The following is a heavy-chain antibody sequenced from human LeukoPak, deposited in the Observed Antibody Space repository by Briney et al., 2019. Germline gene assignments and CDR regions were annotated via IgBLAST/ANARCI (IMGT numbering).Heavy chain of an antibody. V-gene: IGHV3-30*04. J-gene: IGHJ6*04. CDR1: GFTFSSYA. CDR2: ISYDGSNK. Sequence: GGSLRLSCAASGFTFSSYAMHWVRQAPGKGLERVAVISYDGSNKYYADSVKGRFTISRDNSKNTLYLQMNSLRAEDTAVYYCARELGRGSGSLYYGMDVWGKGTTVTVSS. CDR3: ARELGRGSGSLYYGMDV. D-gene: IGHD3-10*01.